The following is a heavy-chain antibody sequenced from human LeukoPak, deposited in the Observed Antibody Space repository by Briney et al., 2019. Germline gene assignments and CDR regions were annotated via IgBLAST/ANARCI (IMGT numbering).Heavy chain of an antibody. D-gene: IGHD5-12*01. CDR2: INSDGSST. V-gene: IGHV3-74*01. J-gene: IGHJ4*02. CDR1: GFTFSSYW. CDR3: VRRVATIPYFDY. Sequence: GGSLRLSCAASGFTFSSYWMHWVRQAPGKGLVWVSRINSDGSSTSYADSVKGRFTISRDNAKNTLYLQMNSLRAEDTAVYYCVRRVATIPYFDYWGQGTLVAVSS.